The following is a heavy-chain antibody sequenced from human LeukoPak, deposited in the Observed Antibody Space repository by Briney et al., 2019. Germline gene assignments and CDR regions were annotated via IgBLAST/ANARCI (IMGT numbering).Heavy chain of an antibody. J-gene: IGHJ4*02. Sequence: GGSLRLSCAASGFTFDDYAMHWVRQAPGEGLEWVSLISWYGGSTSYADSGTGRFALSRDNRKNSLYLQMNSLRAEDTALYYCAKDPTPIGSTPIDYWGQGTLVTVSS. CDR1: GFTFDDYA. V-gene: IGHV3-43D*04. CDR2: ISWYGGST. CDR3: AKDPTPIGSTPIDY. D-gene: IGHD2-2*03.